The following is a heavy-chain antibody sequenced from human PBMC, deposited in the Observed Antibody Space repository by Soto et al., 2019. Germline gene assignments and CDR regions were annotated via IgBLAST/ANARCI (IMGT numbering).Heavy chain of an antibody. CDR1: GGTFSSYA. J-gene: IGHJ3*02. D-gene: IGHD3-22*01. CDR2: IIPIFGTA. Sequence: GASVKVSCKASGGTFSSYAISWVRQAPGQGLEWMGGIIPIFGTANYAQKFQGRVTITADKSTSTAYMELSSLRSEDTAVYYCARDLIPPLGHYDSSGYYPNDAFDIWGQGTMVTASS. CDR3: ARDLIPPLGHYDSSGYYPNDAFDI. V-gene: IGHV1-69*06.